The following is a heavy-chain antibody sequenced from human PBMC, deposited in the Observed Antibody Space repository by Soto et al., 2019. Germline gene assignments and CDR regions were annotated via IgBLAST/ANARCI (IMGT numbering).Heavy chain of an antibody. D-gene: IGHD5-12*01. V-gene: IGHV3-33*01. CDR1: GFIFRNYG. Sequence: QVKVVESGGGVVQPGRSLRLSCAASGFIFRNYGMHWVRQAPGKGLEWLAAIWDDGVNKHYADSVKGRFSTTRDNCKNKVSLQINSLRAEDTAEYYCARDQGGIVAAPTDNNGLSNRFDSWGQGTLVTVS. CDR3: ARDQGGIVAAPTDNNGLSNRFDS. CDR2: IWDDGVNK. J-gene: IGHJ5*01.